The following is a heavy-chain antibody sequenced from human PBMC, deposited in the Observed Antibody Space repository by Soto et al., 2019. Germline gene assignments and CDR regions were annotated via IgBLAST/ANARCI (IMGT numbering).Heavy chain of an antibody. Sequence: GGSLSLSCAASGFAFSSYAMNWVRQAPGKGLEWVSVISGSDDSTYYADSVKGRFTISRDNAKNSLYLQMNSLRAEDTAVYYCARDYSSYGPFDYWGQGTLVTVS. CDR3: ARDYSSYGPFDY. D-gene: IGHD5-18*01. V-gene: IGHV3-23*01. J-gene: IGHJ4*02. CDR1: GFAFSSYA. CDR2: ISGSDDST.